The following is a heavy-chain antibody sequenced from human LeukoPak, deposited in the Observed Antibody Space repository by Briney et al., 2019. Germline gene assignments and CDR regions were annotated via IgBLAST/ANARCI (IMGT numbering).Heavy chain of an antibody. D-gene: IGHD1-14*01. CDR2: ISAYNGNT. CDR3: ARRLPSQRRKPYYFDS. V-gene: IGHV1-18*01. Sequence: ASVTVSCKASGYTFTSYGISWVRQAPGQGLEWMGWISAYNGNTNYAQKLQGRVTMTTDISTSTAYMELRSLRSDGTAVYYCARRLPSQRRKPYYFDSWAQEPLPPVSP. CDR1: GYTFTSYG. J-gene: IGHJ4*02.